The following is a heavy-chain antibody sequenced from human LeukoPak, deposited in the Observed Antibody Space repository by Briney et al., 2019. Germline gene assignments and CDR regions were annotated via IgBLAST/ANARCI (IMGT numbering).Heavy chain of an antibody. Sequence: ASVKVSCKASGGTSSSYAISWVRQAPGQGLEWMGGIIPIFGTANYAQKFQGRVTITTDESTSTAYMELSSLRSEDTAVYYCALSEGYCSGGSCYPRADFDIWGQGTMVTVSS. D-gene: IGHD2-15*01. CDR2: IIPIFGTA. CDR3: ALSEGYCSGGSCYPRADFDI. CDR1: GGTSSSYA. V-gene: IGHV1-69*05. J-gene: IGHJ3*02.